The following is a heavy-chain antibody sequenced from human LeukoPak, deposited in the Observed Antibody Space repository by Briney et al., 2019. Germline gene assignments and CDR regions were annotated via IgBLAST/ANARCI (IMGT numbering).Heavy chain of an antibody. CDR3: ARQDVVRGVRPFYWFDP. CDR1: GYTFTSYD. V-gene: IGHV1-8*01. J-gene: IGHJ5*02. D-gene: IGHD3-10*01. Sequence: GASVKVSCKASGYTFTSYDINWVRQATGQGLEWMGWMNPNSGNTGYAQKFQGRVTMTRNTSISTAYMELSSLTSEDTAVYYCARQDVVRGVRPFYWFDPWGQGTLVTVSS. CDR2: MNPNSGNT.